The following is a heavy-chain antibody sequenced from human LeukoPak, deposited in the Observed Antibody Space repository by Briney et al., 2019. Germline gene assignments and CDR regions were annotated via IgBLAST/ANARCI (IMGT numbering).Heavy chain of an antibody. D-gene: IGHD6-19*01. CDR2: IYPGESDT. CDR1: GYSFTSYL. CDR3: ARHISRRLGGAVAGYFDY. Sequence: GASLKISCMGSGYSFTSYLIGWVRQMPGKGLEWRGSIYPGESDTRYSPSFQGQVNISADKSISTAYLQWSSLKASDTAMYYCARHISRRLGGAVAGYFDYWGQGTLVTVSS. V-gene: IGHV5-51*01. J-gene: IGHJ4*02.